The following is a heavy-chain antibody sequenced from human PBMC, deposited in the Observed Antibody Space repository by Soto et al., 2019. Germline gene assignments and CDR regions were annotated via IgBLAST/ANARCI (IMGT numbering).Heavy chain of an antibody. CDR3: ATWHEREHAYDV. J-gene: IGHJ3*01. CDR1: GLTISGKKY. Sequence: DVQLVESGGGLIQPGESLRLSCAAFGLTISGKKYVAWVRQAPGKGLEWVSGLYDVDGSFYADSVRGRFTTSSDSSKPTVYLQMNDLRPDDTAVYYCATWHEREHAYDVWGQGKTVTVSS. V-gene: IGHV3-53*01. CDR2: LYDVDGS. D-gene: IGHD1-1*01.